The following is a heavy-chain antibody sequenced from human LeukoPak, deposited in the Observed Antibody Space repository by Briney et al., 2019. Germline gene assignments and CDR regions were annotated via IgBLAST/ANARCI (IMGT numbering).Heavy chain of an antibody. CDR3: ARGTYEDYYMDV. D-gene: IGHD1/OR15-1a*01. CDR1: GGSISSSSYY. V-gene: IGHV4-39*07. Sequence: SETLSLTCTVSGGSISSSSYYWGWIRQPPGKGLEWIGSIYYSGSTYYNPSLKSRVTISVDTSKNQFSLKLSSVTAADTAVYYCARGTYEDYYMDVWGKGTTVTVSS. CDR2: IYYSGST. J-gene: IGHJ6*03.